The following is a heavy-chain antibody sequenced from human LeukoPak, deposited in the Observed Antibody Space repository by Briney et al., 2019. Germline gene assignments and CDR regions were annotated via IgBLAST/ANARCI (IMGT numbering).Heavy chain of an antibody. J-gene: IGHJ4*02. V-gene: IGHV1-2*02. CDR2: INPNSGGT. CDR3: AREGDYDGFDY. CDR1: GYTFTVYY. Sequence: GASVKVSCKASGYTFTVYYMHWLRQGPGQGLEWMGWINPNSGGTNYAQKFQGRVTMTRHTSISTAYMELSRLRSDDTAMYYCAREGDYDGFDYWGQGSLVTVSS. D-gene: IGHD4-23*01.